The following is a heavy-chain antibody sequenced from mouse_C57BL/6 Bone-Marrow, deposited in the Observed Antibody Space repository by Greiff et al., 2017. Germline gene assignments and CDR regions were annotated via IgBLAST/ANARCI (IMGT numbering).Heavy chain of an antibody. CDR1: GYTFTSYW. D-gene: IGHD2-5*01. V-gene: IGHV1-69*01. CDR2: IDPSDSYT. CDR3: ARPAYYSNFYAMDY. J-gene: IGHJ4*01. Sequence: QVQLQQPGAELVMPGASVKLSCKASGYTFTSYWMHWVKQRPGQGLEWIGEIDPSDSYTNYNQKFKGKSTLTLDKSSSTAYMQLSSLTSEDSAVYYCARPAYYSNFYAMDYWGQGTSVTVSS.